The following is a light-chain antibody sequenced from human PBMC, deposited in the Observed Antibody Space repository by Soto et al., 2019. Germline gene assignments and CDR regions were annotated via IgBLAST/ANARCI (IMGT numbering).Light chain of an antibody. J-gene: IGKJ4*01. CDR3: QQADTFPLT. CDR2: DAS. CDR1: QGISSW. Sequence: DIQVTQSPSSVSASVGDRVTITCRASQGISSWVGWYQQKPGRAPNLLIYDASSLQSGVPSRFSGSGSGTEFTLTISSLQPEDFATYYCQQADTFPLTFGGGTKVEIK. V-gene: IGKV1-12*01.